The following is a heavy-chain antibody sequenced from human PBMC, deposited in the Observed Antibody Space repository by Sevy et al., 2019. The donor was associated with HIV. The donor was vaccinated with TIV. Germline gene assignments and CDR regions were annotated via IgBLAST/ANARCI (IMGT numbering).Heavy chain of an antibody. CDR2: ISYHGRNQ. V-gene: IGHV3-30*04. D-gene: IGHD6-6*01. Sequence: GGSLRLSCAASVFTFSDYASHWVRQAPGKGLEWLAVISYHGRNQFYADSVRGRFTISRDDSKNTVYLQMNSLRPDDTAVYYCARKQFVLPFDYWGQGTLVTVSS. CDR3: ARKQFVLPFDY. J-gene: IGHJ4*02. CDR1: VFTFSDYA.